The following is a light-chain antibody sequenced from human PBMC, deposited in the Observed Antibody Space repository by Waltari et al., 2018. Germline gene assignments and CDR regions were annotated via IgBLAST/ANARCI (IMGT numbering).Light chain of an antibody. CDR3: QSHDTSNVI. J-gene: IGLJ2*01. CDR1: SGSIASNY. Sequence: FMLTQPHSVSASPGKTVTISCTRSSGSIASNYVQWFQPRPGSAPTTVISEDNQRPPGLPARFSGSIDSSSNSASLTISGLKTEDEADYYCQSHDTSNVIFGGGTKLTVL. V-gene: IGLV6-57*03. CDR2: EDN.